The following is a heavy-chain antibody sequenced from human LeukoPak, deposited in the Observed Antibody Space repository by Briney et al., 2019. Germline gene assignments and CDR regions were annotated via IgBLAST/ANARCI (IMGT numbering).Heavy chain of an antibody. D-gene: IGHD4-11*01. CDR1: GITFSSYW. Sequence: GGSLRLSCAVSGITFSSYWMSWVRQAPGKGLEWVANIKQDGSGQYYLDSVKGRFTISRDNAKNSLYLQMDSLRAEDTAAYYCATDDNSNYQYWGQGTLVTVAS. CDR2: IKQDGSGQ. CDR3: ATDDNSNYQY. J-gene: IGHJ4*02. V-gene: IGHV3-7*01.